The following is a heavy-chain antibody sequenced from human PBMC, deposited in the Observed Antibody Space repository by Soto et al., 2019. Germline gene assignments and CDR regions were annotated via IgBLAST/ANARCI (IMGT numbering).Heavy chain of an antibody. CDR2: ISWNSGSI. J-gene: IGHJ6*02. CDR3: AKDLKGHYYYGMDV. CDR1: GFTFDAYA. Sequence: SLRLSCAASGFTFDAYAMHWVRQAPGKGLEWVSGISWNSGSIGYADSVKGRFTISRENAKNSLYLQMNSLRAEDTALYYCAKDLKGHYYYGMDVWGQGTTVTVSS. V-gene: IGHV3-9*01.